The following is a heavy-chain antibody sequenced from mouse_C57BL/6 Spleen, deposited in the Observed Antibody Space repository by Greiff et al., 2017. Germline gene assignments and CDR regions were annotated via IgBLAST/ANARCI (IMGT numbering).Heavy chain of an antibody. D-gene: IGHD2-2*01. J-gene: IGHJ3*01. CDR2: ILPGSGST. V-gene: IGHV1-9*01. CDR1: GYTFTGYW. CDR3: ARNPGGYYGYRWLAY. Sequence: QVQLKQSGAELMKPGASVKLSCKATGYTFTGYWIEWVKQRPGHGLEWIGEILPGSGSTNYNEEFKGKATFTADTSSNTAYMQLSSLTTEDSAIYYCARNPGGYYGYRWLAYWGQGTLVTVSA.